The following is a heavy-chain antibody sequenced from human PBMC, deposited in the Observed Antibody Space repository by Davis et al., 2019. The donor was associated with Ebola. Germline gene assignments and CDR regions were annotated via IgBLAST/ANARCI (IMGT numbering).Heavy chain of an antibody. CDR2: IYHSGST. CDR1: GYSISSGYY. CDR3: ARRGDGYNYDYGMDV. D-gene: IGHD5-24*01. J-gene: IGHJ6*02. Sequence: MPGGSLRLSCTVSGYSISSGYYWGWIRQPPGKGLEWIGSIYHSGSTYYNPSLKSRVTISVDTSKNQFSLKLSSVTAADTAVYYCARRGDGYNYDYGMDVWGQGTTVTVSS. V-gene: IGHV4-38-2*02.